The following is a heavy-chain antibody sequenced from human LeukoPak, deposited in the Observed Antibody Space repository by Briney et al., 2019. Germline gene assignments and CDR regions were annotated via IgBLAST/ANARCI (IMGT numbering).Heavy chain of an antibody. J-gene: IGHJ6*04. CDR1: GYTFTSYY. D-gene: IGHD3-10*01. V-gene: IGHV1-46*01. Sequence: ASVKVSCKASGYTFTSYYMHWVRQAPGQGLERMGIINPSGGSTSYAQKFQGRVTMTRDTSTSTVYMELSSLRSEDTAVYYCARDRPWFGAGDYYYGMDVWGKGTTVTVSS. CDR2: INPSGGST. CDR3: ARDRPWFGAGDYYYGMDV.